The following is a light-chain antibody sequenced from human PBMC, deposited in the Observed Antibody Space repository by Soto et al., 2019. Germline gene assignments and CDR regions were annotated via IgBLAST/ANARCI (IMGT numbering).Light chain of an antibody. CDR3: QQYGSSLGLT. Sequence: EIVLTQSPGTLSLSPGERAILSCRASQSVSSSYLAWYQQKPGQAPRLLIYGASGRATGIPDRFSGSGSGTDFTLTISRLEPEDFAVYYCQQYGSSLGLTFGGGTKVEIK. J-gene: IGKJ4*01. CDR2: GAS. V-gene: IGKV3-20*01. CDR1: QSVSSSY.